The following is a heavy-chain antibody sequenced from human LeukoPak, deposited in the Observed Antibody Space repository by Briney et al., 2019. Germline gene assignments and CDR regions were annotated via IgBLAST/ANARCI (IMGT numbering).Heavy chain of an antibody. J-gene: IGHJ5*02. Sequence: ASVKVSCKTSGYTFTGYYIHWVRQAPGQGLEWMGWINPNSGGTNYAQKFQGRVTMTRDTSISTAYMELSRLRSDDTAVYYCAREGTAIPAWFDPWGQGTLVTVSS. CDR2: INPNSGGT. D-gene: IGHD5-18*01. V-gene: IGHV1-2*02. CDR3: AREGTAIPAWFDP. CDR1: GYTFTGYY.